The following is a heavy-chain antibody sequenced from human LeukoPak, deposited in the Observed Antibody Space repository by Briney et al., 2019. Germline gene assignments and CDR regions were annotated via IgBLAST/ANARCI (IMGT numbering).Heavy chain of an antibody. Sequence: ASVKVSXKASGYTFTGYYMHWVRQAPGQGLEWIGRINPNSGGTNYAQKFQGRVTMTRDTSISTAYMELSRLISDDTAVYYCARGLTGENAFDIWGQGTMVTVSS. D-gene: IGHD7-27*01. V-gene: IGHV1-2*06. CDR1: GYTFTGYY. CDR2: INPNSGGT. J-gene: IGHJ3*02. CDR3: ARGLTGENAFDI.